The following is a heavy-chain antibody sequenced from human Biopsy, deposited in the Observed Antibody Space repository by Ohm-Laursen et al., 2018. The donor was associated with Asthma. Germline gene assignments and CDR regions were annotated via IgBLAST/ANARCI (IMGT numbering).Heavy chain of an antibody. CDR2: IKHDGTEK. CDR3: ARTFHFWSPYHAEHYQL. Sequence: SLRLSCAAPGFAVSRDHMFWVRQAPGKGLEWVANIKHDGTEKNHVDSLKGRFTISRDNAKNSLYLQMNSLRAEDTAVYYCARTFHFWSPYHAEHYQLWGQGTLVIVSA. D-gene: IGHD3-3*02. J-gene: IGHJ1*01. V-gene: IGHV3-7*01. CDR1: GFAVSRDH.